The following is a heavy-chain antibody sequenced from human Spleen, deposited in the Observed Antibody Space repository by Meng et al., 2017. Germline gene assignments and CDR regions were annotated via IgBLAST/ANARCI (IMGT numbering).Heavy chain of an antibody. V-gene: IGHV4-31*03. CDR3: ARETKSRDGYKTFDY. CDR2: IYYSGST. D-gene: IGHD5-24*01. Sequence: LRLSCTVSGGSISSGGYYWSWIRQHPGKGLEWIGYIYYSGSTYYNPSLKSRVTISVDTSKNQFSLKLSSVTAADTAVYYCARETKSRDGYKTFDYWGQGTLVTGAS. J-gene: IGHJ4*02. CDR1: GGSISSGGYY.